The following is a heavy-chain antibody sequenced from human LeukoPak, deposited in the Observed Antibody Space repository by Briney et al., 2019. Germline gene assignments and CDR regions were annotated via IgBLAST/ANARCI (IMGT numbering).Heavy chain of an antibody. Sequence: SETLSLTXTVPGGSISSYYWSWIRQPAGKGLEWIGRIYTSGSTNYNPSLKSRVTMSVDTSKNQFSLKLSSVTAADTAVYYCARDQPYEQWLVPDYWGQGTLVTVSS. D-gene: IGHD6-19*01. CDR2: IYTSGST. CDR1: GGSISSYY. V-gene: IGHV4-4*07. CDR3: ARDQPYEQWLVPDY. J-gene: IGHJ4*02.